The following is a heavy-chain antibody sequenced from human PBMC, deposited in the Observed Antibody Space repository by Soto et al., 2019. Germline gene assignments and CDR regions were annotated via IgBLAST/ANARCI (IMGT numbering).Heavy chain of an antibody. Sequence: VGSLRLSGAASGFTVGRTYMSWVRQAPGKGLEWVSVIYSGGYTNYADSVKGRFTISRDTYKNTLSLQMNSLRAEDTAVYYCARGGSSGYIPPPRSNWFDPWGQGTLVTVSS. V-gene: IGHV3-53*01. CDR2: IYSGGYT. D-gene: IGHD3-22*01. CDR3: ARGGSSGYIPPPRSNWFDP. CDR1: GFTVGRTY. J-gene: IGHJ5*02.